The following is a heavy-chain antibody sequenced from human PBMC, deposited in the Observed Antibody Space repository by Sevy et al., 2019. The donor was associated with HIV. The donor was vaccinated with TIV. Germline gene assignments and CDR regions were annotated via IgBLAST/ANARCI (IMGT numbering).Heavy chain of an antibody. CDR3: ATANPYSSGWYGARWFDP. D-gene: IGHD6-19*01. CDR1: GYTLTELS. CDR2: FDPEDGET. Sequence: ASVKVSCKVSGYTLTELSMHWVRQAPGKGLEWMGGFDPEDGETIYAQKFQGRVTMTGDKSTDTAYMELSSLRSEDTAVYYCATANPYSSGWYGARWFDPWGQGTLVTVSS. J-gene: IGHJ5*02. V-gene: IGHV1-24*01.